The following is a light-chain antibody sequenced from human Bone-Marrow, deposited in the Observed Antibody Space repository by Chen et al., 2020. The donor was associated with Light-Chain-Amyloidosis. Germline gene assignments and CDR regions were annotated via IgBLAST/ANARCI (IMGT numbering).Light chain of an antibody. CDR1: SSDVGGDNH. CDR3: SSYTITNTLV. J-gene: IGLJ1*01. CDR2: EVT. V-gene: IGLV2-14*01. Sequence: QSALTQPASVSGSPGQSITISCTGTSSDVGGDNHVSWYQQHPDKAPKLMIYEVTNRPSWVPDRLSGSKSDNTASLTSSRLQTEDEADYVCSSYTITNTLVFGSGTRVTVL.